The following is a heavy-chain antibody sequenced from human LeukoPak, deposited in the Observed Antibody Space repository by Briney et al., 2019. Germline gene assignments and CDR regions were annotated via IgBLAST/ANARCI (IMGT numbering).Heavy chain of an antibody. Sequence: GGSLRLSCTASGFTFSNYWIHWVRQPPGKGLVWVSRINNDGGGTIYADSVKGRFTISRDNSKNTLYLQMNSLRAEDTAVYYCAKGPLPRIDYWGQGTLVTVSS. CDR2: INNDGGGT. CDR1: GFTFSNYW. CDR3: AKGPLPRIDY. J-gene: IGHJ4*02. V-gene: IGHV3-74*01.